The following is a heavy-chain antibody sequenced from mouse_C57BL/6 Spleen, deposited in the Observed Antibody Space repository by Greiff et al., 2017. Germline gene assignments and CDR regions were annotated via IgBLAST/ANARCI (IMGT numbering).Heavy chain of an antibody. CDR1: GYAFSSSW. D-gene: IGHD2-4*01. J-gene: IGHJ2*01. CDR2: IYPGDGDT. V-gene: IGHV1-82*01. Sequence: VQLQQSGPELVKPGASVKISCKASGYAFSSSWMNWVKQRPGKGLEWIGRIYPGDGDTNYNGKFKGKATLTADKSSSTAYMQLSSLTSEDSAVYFCARYIYYDYDEDYWGQGTTLTVSS. CDR3: ARYIYYDYDEDY.